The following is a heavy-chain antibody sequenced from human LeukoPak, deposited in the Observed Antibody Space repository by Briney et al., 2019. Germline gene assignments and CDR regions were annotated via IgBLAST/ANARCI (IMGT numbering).Heavy chain of an antibody. D-gene: IGHD2-2*01. V-gene: IGHV4-4*02. CDR1: GGSISSSNW. CDR2: IYYSGST. CDR3: AKGYCRGNSCYDDRGAFDY. J-gene: IGHJ4*02. Sequence: SGTLSLTCAVSGGSISSSNWWSWVRQPPGKGLEWIGEIYYSGSTNYNPSLKSRVTISVDKSKNQFSLKLSSVTAADTAVYYCAKGYCRGNSCYDDRGAFDYWGQGTLVTVSS.